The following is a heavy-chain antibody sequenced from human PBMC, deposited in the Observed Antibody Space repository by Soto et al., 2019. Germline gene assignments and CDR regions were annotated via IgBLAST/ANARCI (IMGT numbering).Heavy chain of an antibody. Sequence: PGESLKISCKGSGYSFTSYWIGWVRQMPGKGLEWMGIIYPGDSDTRYSPSFQGQVTISADKSISTAYLQWSSLKASDTAMYYCARTTYCSSTSCYKHRIANYYYSGMDVWGQGNTVTVSS. D-gene: IGHD2-2*02. CDR3: ARTTYCSSTSCYKHRIANYYYSGMDV. V-gene: IGHV5-51*01. CDR2: IYPGDSDT. CDR1: GYSFTSYW. J-gene: IGHJ6*02.